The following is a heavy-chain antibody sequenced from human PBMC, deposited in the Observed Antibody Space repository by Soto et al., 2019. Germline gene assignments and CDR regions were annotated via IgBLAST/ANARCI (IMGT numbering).Heavy chain of an antibody. J-gene: IGHJ5*02. V-gene: IGHV3-73*01. D-gene: IGHD2-15*01. CDR3: TRDPTRGCFEVFDP. Sequence: GGSLRLSCAASGFTFSSYWMSWVRQAPGKGLEWVGRIRSKANSYATAYAASVKGRFTISRDDSKNTAYLQMNSLKTEDTAVYYCTRDPTRGCFEVFDPWGQGTLVTVSS. CDR2: IRSKANSYAT. CDR1: GFTFSSYW.